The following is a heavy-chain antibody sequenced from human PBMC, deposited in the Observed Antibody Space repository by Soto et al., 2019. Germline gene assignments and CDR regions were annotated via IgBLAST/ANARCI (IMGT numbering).Heavy chain of an antibody. CDR1: GYTFTSYD. D-gene: IGHD1-20*01. V-gene: IGHV1-8*01. CDR2: MNPNSGNT. CDR3: AKGGTITPRPGLGY. J-gene: IGHJ4*02. Sequence: QVQLVQSGTEVKKPGASVKVSCKASGYTFTSYDINWVRQATGQGLEWMGWMNPNSGNTGYAQKFQGRVTMTRNTSISTACMELSSLRSEDTAVYYCAKGGTITPRPGLGYWGQGTLVTVSS.